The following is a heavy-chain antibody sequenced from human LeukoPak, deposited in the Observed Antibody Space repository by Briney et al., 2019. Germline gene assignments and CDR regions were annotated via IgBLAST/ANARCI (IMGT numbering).Heavy chain of an antibody. D-gene: IGHD2-15*01. Sequence: GGSLRLSCAASGFTFSSYWMSWVRQAPGKELEWVAIIKPDGSESYCVDSVEGRFTVSRDNTKNSLYLQMNSLRAEDTAVYYCARDRLYYWGQGTLVTVSS. CDR2: IKPDGSES. V-gene: IGHV3-7*01. CDR1: GFTFSSYW. CDR3: ARDRLYY. J-gene: IGHJ4*02.